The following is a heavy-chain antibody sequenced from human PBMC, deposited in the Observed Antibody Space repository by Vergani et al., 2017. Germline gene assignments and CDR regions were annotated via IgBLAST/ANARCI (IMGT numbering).Heavy chain of an antibody. V-gene: IGHV4-4*07. CDR3: ARDLHSGSWYGDFFDI. D-gene: IGHD6-13*01. CDR2: IYTSGST. J-gene: IGHJ3*02. CDR1: GGSISSYY. Sequence: QVQLQESGPGLVKPSETLSLTCTVSGGSISSYYWSWIRQPAGKGLEWIGRIYTSGSTNYNPSLKSRVTMSVDTSKNQFSLKLSSVTAADTAVYYCARDLHSGSWYGDFFDIWGQGTMVTVSS.